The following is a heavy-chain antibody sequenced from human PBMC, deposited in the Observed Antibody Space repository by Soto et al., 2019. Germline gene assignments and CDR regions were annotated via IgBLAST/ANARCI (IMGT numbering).Heavy chain of an antibody. V-gene: IGHV4-34*01. D-gene: IGHD6-13*01. Sequence: QVQLQQWGAGLLKPSETLSLTCAVYGGSFSGYYWSWIRQPPGKGLEWIGEINHSVSTNYNPSLKSRVTILVDASKIQVSLKLSSVTAADTAVYYCARGKSPPRPGGSWYRGTLTPYDYWGQGTLVTVSS. J-gene: IGHJ4*02. CDR1: GGSFSGYY. CDR2: INHSVST. CDR3: ARGKSPPRPGGSWYRGTLTPYDY.